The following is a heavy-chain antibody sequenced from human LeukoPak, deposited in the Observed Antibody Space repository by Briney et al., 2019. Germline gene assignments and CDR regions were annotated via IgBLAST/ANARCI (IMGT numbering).Heavy chain of an antibody. Sequence: SETLSLTCTVSGGSISSSSYYWGWIRQPPGKGLEWIGSIYYSGSTYYNPSLKSRVTISVDTSKNQFSLKLSSVTAADTAVYYCARDRILPSYDSSENWLDPWGQGTLVTVSS. CDR1: GGSISSSSYY. V-gene: IGHV4-39*07. J-gene: IGHJ5*02. CDR3: ARDRILPSYDSSENWLDP. D-gene: IGHD3-22*01. CDR2: IYYSGST.